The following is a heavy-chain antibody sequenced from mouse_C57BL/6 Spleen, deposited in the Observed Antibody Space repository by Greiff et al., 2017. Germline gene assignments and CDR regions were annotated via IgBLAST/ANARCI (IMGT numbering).Heavy chain of an antibody. V-gene: IGHV1-77*01. J-gene: IGHJ1*03. CDR3: AFYYGSSYWYFDV. CDR2: IGPGSGST. Sequence: VKVVESGAELVKPGASVKISCKASGYTFTDYYINWVKQRPGQGLEWIGKIGPGSGSTYYNEKFKGKATLTADKSASTAYMQLSSLTSEDSAVYFCAFYYGSSYWYFDVWGTGTTVTVSS. D-gene: IGHD1-1*01. CDR1: GYTFTDYY.